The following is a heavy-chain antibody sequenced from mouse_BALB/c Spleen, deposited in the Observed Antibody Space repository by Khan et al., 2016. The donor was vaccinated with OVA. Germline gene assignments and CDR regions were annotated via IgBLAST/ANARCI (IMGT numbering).Heavy chain of an antibody. J-gene: IGHJ3*01. CDR2: IRYDGNS. V-gene: IGHV3-6*02. D-gene: IGHD3-1*01. CDR3: ARGGSSGPAWFAY. CDR1: GYSITSGYF. Sequence: EVQLQESGPGLAKPSQSLSLTCSVTGYSITSGYFWNWIRQFPGNKLEWMGYIRYDGNSNYNPSLKNRISITRDTSKNQFFLKLNSVTPEDTATXYCARGGSSGPAWFAYWGQGTLVTVSA.